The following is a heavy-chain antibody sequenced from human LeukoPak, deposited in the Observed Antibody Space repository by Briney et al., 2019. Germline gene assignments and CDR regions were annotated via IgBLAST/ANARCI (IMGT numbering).Heavy chain of an antibody. CDR2: INPSGGST. Sequence: ASVKVSCKASGYTFTSYYMHWVRQAPGQGLEWMGIINPSGGSTSYAQKFQGRVTMTRDMSTSTVYMELSSLRSEDTAVYYCARSYDFRSGYDYDILTGAPGAFDIWGQGTMVTVSS. J-gene: IGHJ3*02. D-gene: IGHD3-3*01. V-gene: IGHV1-46*01. CDR3: ARSYDFRSGYDYDILTGAPGAFDI. CDR1: GYTFTSYY.